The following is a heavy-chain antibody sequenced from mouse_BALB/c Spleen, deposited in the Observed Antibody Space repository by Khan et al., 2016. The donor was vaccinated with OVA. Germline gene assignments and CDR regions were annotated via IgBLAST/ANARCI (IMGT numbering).Heavy chain of an antibody. J-gene: IGHJ2*01. D-gene: IGHD1-1*01. CDR3: ARIYGSDFDD. Sequence: IQLVQSGPELVKPGASVKISCKASGYSFTGYFMHWVMQSHGKSLEWIGRINPHFGETFYNQKFVDKATLTVDESSSTAHLELRSLASEDSAVYYCARIYGSDFDDWGQGTTLTVSS. CDR1: GYSFTGYF. V-gene: IGHV1-20*02. CDR2: INPHFGET.